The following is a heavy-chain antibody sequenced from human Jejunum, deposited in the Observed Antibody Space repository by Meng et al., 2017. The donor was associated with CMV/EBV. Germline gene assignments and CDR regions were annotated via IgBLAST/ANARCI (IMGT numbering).Heavy chain of an antibody. J-gene: IGHJ5*02. CDR2: IKHRGDP. CDR1: GGSFSGYY. CDR3: ARGLDNYYDLT. Sequence: QVQLQQWGAGLLKASETLSSTCELHGGSFSGYYGSWIRQPPEKELEWIGEIKHRGDPTYNPSLNGRVTITVETSKKQVSLKLSSVTAADTAVYYCARGLDNYYDLTWGQGILVTVSS. V-gene: IGHV4-34*01. D-gene: IGHD3-22*01.